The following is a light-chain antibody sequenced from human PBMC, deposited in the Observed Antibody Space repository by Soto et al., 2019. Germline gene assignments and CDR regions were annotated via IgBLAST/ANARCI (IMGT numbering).Light chain of an antibody. Sequence: QSALTQPASVSGSPGQPITISCTGTSSDVGGYNYVSWYQHHPGKAPRLMIYEVSNRPSGVSDRFSGSKSGNTASLTISGLLAEDEADYYCSSYTSISTYVFGTGTKLTVL. CDR2: EVS. CDR3: SSYTSISTYV. V-gene: IGLV2-14*01. CDR1: SSDVGGYNY. J-gene: IGLJ1*01.